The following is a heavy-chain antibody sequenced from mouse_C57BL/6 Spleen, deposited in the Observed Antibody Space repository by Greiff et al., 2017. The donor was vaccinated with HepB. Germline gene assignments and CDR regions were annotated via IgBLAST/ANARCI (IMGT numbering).Heavy chain of an antibody. CDR1: GYTFTSYW. CDR3: ARGLRDFDY. J-gene: IGHJ2*01. V-gene: IGHV1-50*01. CDR2: IDPSDSYT. Sequence: VQLQQSGAELVKPGASVKLSCKASGYTFTSYWMQWVKQRPGQGLEWIGEIDPSDSYTNYNQKFKGKATLTVDTSSSTAYMQLSSLTSEDSAVYYCARGLRDFDYRGQGTTLTVSS. D-gene: IGHD1-1*01.